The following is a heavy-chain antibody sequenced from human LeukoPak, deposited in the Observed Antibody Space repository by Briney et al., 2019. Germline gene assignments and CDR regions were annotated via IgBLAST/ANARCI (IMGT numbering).Heavy chain of an antibody. Sequence: ASVKVSCKASGYTFTSYDNNWVRKATGQGHDLMGWRNPNSGNTGYSHKFQSRVTMTRNTSISTAYMELSSLRSEDTAVYYCARGMGGATTGFDYWGQGTLVTVSS. CDR1: GYTFTSYD. J-gene: IGHJ4*02. CDR3: ARGMGGATTGFDY. CDR2: RNPNSGNT. V-gene: IGHV1-8*01. D-gene: IGHD1-26*01.